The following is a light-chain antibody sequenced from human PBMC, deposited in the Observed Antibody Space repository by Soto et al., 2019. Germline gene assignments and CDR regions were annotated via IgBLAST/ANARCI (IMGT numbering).Light chain of an antibody. Sequence: DIQMTQSPSSLSASVGDRVTITCRASQGISSFLAWYQQKPGKAPNLLIYAASTLQTGVPSRFSGAGPGTDFTLTIDNLQPEDFATYYCQQVDAYPSTFGRGTKVAIK. CDR3: QQVDAYPST. CDR1: QGISSF. CDR2: AAS. V-gene: IGKV1-9*01. J-gene: IGKJ4*01.